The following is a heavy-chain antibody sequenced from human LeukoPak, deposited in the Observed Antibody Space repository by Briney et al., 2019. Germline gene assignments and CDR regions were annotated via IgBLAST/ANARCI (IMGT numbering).Heavy chain of an antibody. D-gene: IGHD3-22*01. CDR3: AKGEYYYDSSGYYYAY. Sequence: GGSLRLSCAASGFTFSSYAMSWDRQAPGKGLEWVSAISGSGGSTYYADSVKGRFTISRDNSKNTLYLQMNSLRAEDTAVYYCAKGEYYYDSSGYYYAYWGQGTLVTVSS. CDR2: ISGSGGST. V-gene: IGHV3-23*01. CDR1: GFTFSSYA. J-gene: IGHJ4*02.